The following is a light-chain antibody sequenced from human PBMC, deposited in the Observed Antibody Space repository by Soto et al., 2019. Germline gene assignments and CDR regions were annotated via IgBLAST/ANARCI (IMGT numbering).Light chain of an antibody. Sequence: DIQVTQSPSAMSASVGDRVTITCRASQDISHYLAWFQQKPGKVPKRLIFAVSNLESGVPSRFRGSGSGTEFTLTITSLQPEDFATHYCLQHNSYPWTFGQGTKVEIK. J-gene: IGKJ1*01. CDR3: LQHNSYPWT. V-gene: IGKV1-17*03. CDR2: AVS. CDR1: QDISHY.